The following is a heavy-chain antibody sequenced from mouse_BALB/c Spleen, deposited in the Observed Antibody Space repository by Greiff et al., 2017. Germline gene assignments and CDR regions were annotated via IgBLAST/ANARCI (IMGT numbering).Heavy chain of an antibody. V-gene: IGHV3-2*02. J-gene: IGHJ3*01. CDR1: GYSITSDYA. D-gene: IGHD4-1*01. CDR2: ISYSGST. CDR3: ARELGGAY. Sequence: EVKLLESGPGLVKPSQSLSLTCTVTGYSITSDYAWNWIRQFPGNKLEWMGYISYSGSTSYNPSLKSRISITRDTSKNQFFLQLNSVTTEDTATYYCARELGGAYWGQGTLVTVSA.